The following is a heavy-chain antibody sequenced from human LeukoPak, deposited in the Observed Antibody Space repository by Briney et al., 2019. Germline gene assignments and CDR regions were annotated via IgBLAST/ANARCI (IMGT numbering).Heavy chain of an antibody. CDR1: GGSFSGYY. J-gene: IGHJ3*02. CDR2: INHSGST. CDR3: ARDFLQDAFDI. Sequence: PSETLSLTCAVYGGSFSGYYWSWIRQPPGKGLEWIGEINHSGSTNYNPSLKSRVTISVDTSKNQFSLKLSSVTAADTAVYYCARDFLQDAFDIWGQGTMVTVSS. V-gene: IGHV4-34*01.